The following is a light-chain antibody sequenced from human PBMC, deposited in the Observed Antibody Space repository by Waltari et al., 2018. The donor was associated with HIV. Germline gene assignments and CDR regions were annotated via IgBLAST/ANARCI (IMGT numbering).Light chain of an antibody. Sequence: ERVMTQSPTTLSVSPGERATLSCRASQSVDSDLAWYQQKPGQPPRLLISGASTRATGIPARFRGSGSGIEFTLTINSLQSEDFAIYYCQQYNNWPYTFGQGTRLDIK. J-gene: IGKJ2*01. CDR1: QSVDSD. CDR3: QQYNNWPYT. V-gene: IGKV3-15*01. CDR2: GAS.